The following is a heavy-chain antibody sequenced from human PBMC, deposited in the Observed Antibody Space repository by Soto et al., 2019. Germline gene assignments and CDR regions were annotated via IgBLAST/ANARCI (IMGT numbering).Heavy chain of an antibody. V-gene: IGHV4-31*03. J-gene: IGHJ5*02. CDR3: ARHQHDILTIDP. CDR2: IYYSGST. Sequence: QVQLQESGPGLVKPSQTLSLTCTVSGGSISSGGYYWSWIRQHPGQGLEWIGYIYYSGSTYSNPSLKSRVILSGNTSKNQFSLKLRSVTAADTAVYSCARHQHDILTIDPWGQGTLVTVSS. D-gene: IGHD3-9*01. CDR1: GGSISSGGYY.